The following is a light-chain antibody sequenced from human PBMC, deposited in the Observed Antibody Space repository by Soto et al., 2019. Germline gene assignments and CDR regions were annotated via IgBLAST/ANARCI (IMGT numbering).Light chain of an antibody. V-gene: IGLV2-14*01. CDR2: QVT. CDR1: SSDVGSYNY. Sequence: QSALTQPASVSGSPGQSLTISCTGTSSDVGSYNYVSWYQHHPGKVPKLIIYQVTSRPAGVSNRFSAAKSGNTASLTISGLQAEDEADYYCCSYAGSYTYVFGTGTKVTV. J-gene: IGLJ1*01. CDR3: CSYAGSYTYV.